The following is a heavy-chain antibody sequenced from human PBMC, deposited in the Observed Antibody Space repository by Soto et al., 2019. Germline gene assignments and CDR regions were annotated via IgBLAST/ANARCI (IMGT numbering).Heavy chain of an antibody. Sequence: SETLSLTCTFSGGSISSYYWSLIRQPPGKGLEWIGYIYYSGSTNYNPSLKSRVTISVDTSKNQFSLKLSSVTAADTAVYYCARYSHYYYMDVWGKGTTVTVSS. V-gene: IGHV4-59*01. CDR2: IYYSGST. D-gene: IGHD2-15*01. CDR3: ARYSHYYYMDV. J-gene: IGHJ6*03. CDR1: GGSISSYY.